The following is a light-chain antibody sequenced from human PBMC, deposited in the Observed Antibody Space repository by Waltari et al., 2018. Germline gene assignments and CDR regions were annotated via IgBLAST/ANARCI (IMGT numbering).Light chain of an antibody. CDR2: EVN. Sequence: QSALTQPPSASGSPGQSVTISCTGTSSDVGGYNYVSWYQQHPGKAPKLMICEVNKRASGVPDRFSGSKSANTASLTVSGLQAEDEADCFCNSYAGSNDVVFGGGTMLTVL. V-gene: IGLV2-8*01. J-gene: IGLJ3*02. CDR3: NSYAGSNDVV. CDR1: SSDVGGYNY.